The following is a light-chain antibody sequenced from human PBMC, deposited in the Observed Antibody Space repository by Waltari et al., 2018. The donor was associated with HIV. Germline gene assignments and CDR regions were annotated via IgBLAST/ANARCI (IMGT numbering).Light chain of an antibody. CDR2: GAT. V-gene: IGKV3-20*01. CDR3: QQYGNSRPLI. J-gene: IGKJ4*01. Sequence: TQSPSTLSASVGDRVTITCRASQTVSPWLAWYQQKPGRAPRLLIYGATSRATGIPDRFRGSWSGTDFNLTITRLEPEDFAVYYCQQYGNSRPLIFGGGTKVEI. CDR1: QTVSPW.